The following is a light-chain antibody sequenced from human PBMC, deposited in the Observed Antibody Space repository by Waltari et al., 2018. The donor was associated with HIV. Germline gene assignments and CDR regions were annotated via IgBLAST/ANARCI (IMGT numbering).Light chain of an antibody. CDR2: GVS. CDR3: CSYTKLTTHYVL. CDR1: TTDIGGYNY. V-gene: IGLV2-14*03. J-gene: IGLJ2*01. Sequence: QSALTQPASVTGSPGQSITISCNGTTTDIGGYNYVSWYQRHPDKAPKLIIFGVSNRPSGISSRFSGSKSGNTASLTISGLQAEDEADYYYCSYTKLTTHYVLFGGGTKLTVL.